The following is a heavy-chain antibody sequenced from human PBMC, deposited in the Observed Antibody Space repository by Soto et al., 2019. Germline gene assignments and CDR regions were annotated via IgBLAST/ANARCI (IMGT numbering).Heavy chain of an antibody. J-gene: IGHJ3*02. V-gene: IGHV1-18*04. CDR1: GYTFTSYG. CDR2: ISAYNGNT. D-gene: IGHD1-26*01. Sequence: ASVKVSCKASGYTFTSYGISWVRQAPGQGLEWMGWISAYNGNTNYAQKLQGRVTMTTDTSTSTAYMELRSLRSDVTAVYYCAACLEWELLHTTEFDIWGQGTMVTVSS. CDR3: AACLEWELLHTTEFDI.